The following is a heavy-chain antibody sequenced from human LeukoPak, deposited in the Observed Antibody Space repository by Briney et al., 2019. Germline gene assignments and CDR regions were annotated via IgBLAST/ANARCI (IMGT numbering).Heavy chain of an antibody. Sequence: QAGGSLRLSCAASGFTFSSYAMSWVRRAPGKGLEWVSAISGSGGSTYYADSVKGRFTISRDNSKNTLYLQMNSLRAEDTAVYYCANYGSGSYYYFDYWGQGTLVTVSS. CDR1: GFTFSSYA. V-gene: IGHV3-23*01. D-gene: IGHD3-10*01. CDR2: ISGSGGST. CDR3: ANYGSGSYYYFDY. J-gene: IGHJ4*02.